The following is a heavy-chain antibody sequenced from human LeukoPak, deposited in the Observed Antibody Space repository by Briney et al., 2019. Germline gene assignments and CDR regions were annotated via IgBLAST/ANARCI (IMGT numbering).Heavy chain of an antibody. CDR3: ARGHTTVRH. CDR2: ISGSGTDT. Sequence: GGSLRLSCAASGFIFSDYYMSWFRQAPGKGLERISYISGSGTDTNYADSVEGRFTVSRDNAKNSQYLQMNSLRVEDTAVYYCARGHTTVRHWGQGTLVTVSS. D-gene: IGHD4-11*01. CDR1: GFIFSDYY. J-gene: IGHJ4*02. V-gene: IGHV3-11*06.